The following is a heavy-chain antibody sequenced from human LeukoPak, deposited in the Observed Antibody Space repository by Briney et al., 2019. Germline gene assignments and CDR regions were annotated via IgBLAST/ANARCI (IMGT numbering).Heavy chain of an antibody. J-gene: IGHJ4*02. V-gene: IGHV4-31*03. D-gene: IGHD4-23*01. Sequence: PSETLSLTCTVSGGSISSGGYYWSWIRQHPGKGLEWIGYIYYSGSTYYNPSLKSRVTISVDTSKNQFSLKLSSVTAADTAVYYCARDRWGMYYFDYWGQGTLVTVSS. CDR1: GGSISSGGYY. CDR2: IYYSGST. CDR3: ARDRWGMYYFDY.